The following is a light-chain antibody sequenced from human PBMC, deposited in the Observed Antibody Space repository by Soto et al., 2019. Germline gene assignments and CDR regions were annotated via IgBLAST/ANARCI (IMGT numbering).Light chain of an antibody. Sequence: EIVLTQSPGTLSLSPGERATLSCRASQSVSNNYLAWYQQKPGQAPSLLIYDASNRATGIPARFSGSGSGTDFTLTISSLEPEDFAVYYCQQRSNWPPEITFGGGTKVDIK. CDR2: DAS. V-gene: IGKV3-11*01. J-gene: IGKJ4*01. CDR3: QQRSNWPPEIT. CDR1: QSVSNNY.